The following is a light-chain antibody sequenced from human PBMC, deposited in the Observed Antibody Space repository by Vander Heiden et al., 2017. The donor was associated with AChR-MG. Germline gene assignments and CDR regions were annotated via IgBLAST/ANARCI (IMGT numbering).Light chain of an antibody. CDR2: AAS. CDR3: QQSDSTPRT. V-gene: IGKV1-39*01. Sequence: DIQMTQYPSSLSASVGDRVTITCRARQGISHYLNWYQQKPGKAPNLLIYAASSLQSGVPSKFSGSGSGTDFTLTISSLQPEDFATYYCQQSDSTPRTFGHGTKVDIK. J-gene: IGKJ3*01. CDR1: QGISHY.